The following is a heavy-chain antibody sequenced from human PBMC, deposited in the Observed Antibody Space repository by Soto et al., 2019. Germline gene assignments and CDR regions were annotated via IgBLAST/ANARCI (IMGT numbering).Heavy chain of an antibody. CDR2: IIPLFGTT. J-gene: IGHJ6*02. Sequence: QVQVVQSGVEVRRPGSSVKVSCKASGDTFKNCVISWVRQAPGQGLEWMGGIIPLFGTTDFAQRFQGRITITKDESTTEAYMELSRLRSADTATYYCAAELGFGNVSVVWGPVTTVIVSS. CDR1: GDTFKNCV. CDR3: AAELGFGNVSVV. V-gene: IGHV1-69*01. D-gene: IGHD7-27*01.